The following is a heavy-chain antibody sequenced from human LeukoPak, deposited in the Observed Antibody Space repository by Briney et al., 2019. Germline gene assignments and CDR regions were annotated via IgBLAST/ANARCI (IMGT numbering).Heavy chain of an antibody. V-gene: IGHV3-74*01. D-gene: IGHD3-3*01. CDR1: GFTFSTYW. CDR2: INSDGSST. J-gene: IGHJ4*02. CDR3: ARGDFLKWLFQEDY. Sequence: SGGSLRLSCAASGFTFSTYWMHWVRQAPGKGLMWVSRINSDGSSTSYADSVKGRFTISRDNAKNTLYLQMNSLRAEDTAVYYCARGDFLKWLFQEDYWGQGTLVTVSS.